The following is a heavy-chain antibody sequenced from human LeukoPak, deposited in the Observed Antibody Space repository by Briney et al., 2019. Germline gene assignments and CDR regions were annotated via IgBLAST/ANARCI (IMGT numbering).Heavy chain of an antibody. CDR1: GGSISGYY. CDR3: ARGKPRTTVTTRTLDV. V-gene: IGHV4-34*01. J-gene: IGHJ6*04. D-gene: IGHD4-17*01. CDR2: INHSGST. Sequence: SETLSLTCTVSGGSISGYYWSWIRQPPGKGLEWIGEINHSGSTNYNPSLKSRVTISVDTSKNQFSLKLSSVTAADTAVYYCARGKPRTTVTTRTLDVWGKGTTVTVSS.